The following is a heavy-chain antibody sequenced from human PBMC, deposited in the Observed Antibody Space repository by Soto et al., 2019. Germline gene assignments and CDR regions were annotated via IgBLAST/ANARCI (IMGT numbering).Heavy chain of an antibody. Sequence: PGESLKISCXGSGYSFAGYWITWVRQKPGKSLEWMGRIDPSDSQTYYSPSFRGHVTISVTKSITTVFLQWSSLRASDTAMYYCARKIYDSDTGPNFQYYFDSWGQGTPVTVSS. D-gene: IGHD3-22*01. J-gene: IGHJ4*02. CDR3: ARKIYDSDTGPNFQYYFDS. CDR1: GYSFAGYW. V-gene: IGHV5-10-1*01. CDR2: IDPSDSQT.